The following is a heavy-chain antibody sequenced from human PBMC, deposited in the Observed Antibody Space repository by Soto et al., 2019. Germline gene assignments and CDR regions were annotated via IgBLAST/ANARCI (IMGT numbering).Heavy chain of an antibody. V-gene: IGHV1-69*13. Sequence: VKPSLKDSGCTFSSYAISWVRQAPGQGLECIGGIIPIFGTANYAQKFQGRVTITADESTSTAYMELSRLRSEDTAGYYCALRGLGRHGAAVIRGQRTIVTVSS. D-gene: IGHD4-17*01. CDR1: GCTFSSYA. J-gene: IGHJ3*02. CDR3: ALRGLGRHGAAVI. CDR2: IIPIFGTA.